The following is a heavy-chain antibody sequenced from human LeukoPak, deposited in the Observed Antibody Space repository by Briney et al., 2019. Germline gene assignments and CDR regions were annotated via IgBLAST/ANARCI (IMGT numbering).Heavy chain of an antibody. J-gene: IGHJ4*02. Sequence: GSLRLSXXASGXSISSYWMHWVRQVPGKGLVWVSRISPDGSTTGYADSVKGRFTASRDNARNTLYLQINSLRAEDSTVYYCTRDRTTITLFELWGQGTLVTVSS. V-gene: IGHV3-74*01. CDR1: GXSISSYW. CDR3: TRDRTTITLFEL. D-gene: IGHD4-11*01. CDR2: ISPDGSTT.